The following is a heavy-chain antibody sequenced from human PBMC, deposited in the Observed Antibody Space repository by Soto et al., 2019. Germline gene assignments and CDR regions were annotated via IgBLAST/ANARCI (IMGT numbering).Heavy chain of an antibody. V-gene: IGHV4-34*01. CDR1: GGSFSNYY. CDR3: ARGLPKAYSSGSSHFDY. J-gene: IGHJ4*02. CDR2: INHSGST. D-gene: IGHD3-22*01. Sequence: QVQLQQWGAGLLKPSETLSLTCAVFGGSFSNYYWSWIRQPPGKGLEWIGEINHSGSTNYNPSLKSRVTISADTSKNQFSLKLSSVTAADTPVYFCARGLPKAYSSGSSHFDYWGQGTLVTVSS.